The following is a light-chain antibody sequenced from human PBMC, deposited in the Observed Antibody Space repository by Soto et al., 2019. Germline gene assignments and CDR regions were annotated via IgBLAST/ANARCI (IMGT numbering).Light chain of an antibody. J-gene: IGKJ4*01. V-gene: IGKV3-11*01. CDR2: DAS. CDR3: QQRSNWPLT. Sequence: EIVLTQSPATLSLSPGERATLSCRASQSVSSQLAWYQQKPGQAPRLLIYDASNRATGIPARFSGSGSGTDFTLTISSLEPEDFAVYYCQQRSNWPLTFGGETKVEIK. CDR1: QSVSSQ.